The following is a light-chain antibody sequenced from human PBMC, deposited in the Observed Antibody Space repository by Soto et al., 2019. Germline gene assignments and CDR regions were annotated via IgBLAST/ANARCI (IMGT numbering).Light chain of an antibody. V-gene: IGLV2-14*01. J-gene: IGLJ2*01. CDR2: EVT. CDR3: SSYAGSSTVV. CDR1: SSDVGAYNY. Sequence: QSALTQPASVSGSPGQSITLSCTGTSSDVGAYNYVSWYQQHPGKAPKLMIYEVTNRPSGVSTRFSGSKSGNTASLTISGLQAEDEAAYYCSSYAGSSTVVFGGGTKLTVL.